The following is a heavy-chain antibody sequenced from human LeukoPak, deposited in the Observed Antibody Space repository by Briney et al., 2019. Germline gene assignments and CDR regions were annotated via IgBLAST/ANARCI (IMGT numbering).Heavy chain of an antibody. CDR2: MNPNSGNT. J-gene: IGHJ4*02. D-gene: IGHD2-2*01. CDR1: GYTFTSYD. Sequence: ASVKVSCKAFGYTFTSYDINWVRQATGQGLEWMGWMNPNSGNTGYAQKFQGRVTITTDESTSTAYMELSSLRPEDTAVYYCARALGYCSSTSCSPVYWGQGTLVTVSS. CDR3: ARALGYCSSTSCSPVY. V-gene: IGHV1-8*03.